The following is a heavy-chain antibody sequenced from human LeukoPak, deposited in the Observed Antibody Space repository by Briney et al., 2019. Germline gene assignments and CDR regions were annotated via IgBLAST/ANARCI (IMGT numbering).Heavy chain of an antibody. Sequence: GGSLRLSCAASGFFFNDYGFSWVRQAPGKGLVWVSRINSDGSSTSYADSVKGRFTISRDNAKNTLYLQMNSLRAEDTAVYYCAISVRGVAVDYWGQGTLVTVSS. CDR1: GFFFNDYG. CDR3: AISVRGVAVDY. V-gene: IGHV3-74*01. CDR2: INSDGSST. J-gene: IGHJ4*02. D-gene: IGHD3-10*01.